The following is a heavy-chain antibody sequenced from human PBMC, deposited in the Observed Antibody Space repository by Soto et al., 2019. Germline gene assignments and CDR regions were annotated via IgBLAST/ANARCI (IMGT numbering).Heavy chain of an antibody. Sequence: EVQLVESGGGLVKPGGSLRLSCAASGFTFRNAWMSWVRQFPGKGLEWVGRIKSKSDNGTADHAAPVTGRFTISRDDSKNMLYLQMNSLKTEDTAVYYCTTPKFLSSVDCWGQGALVTVSS. CDR2: IKSKSDNGTA. V-gene: IGHV3-15*01. J-gene: IGHJ4*02. D-gene: IGHD3-22*01. CDR3: TTPKFLSSVDC. CDR1: GFTFRNAW.